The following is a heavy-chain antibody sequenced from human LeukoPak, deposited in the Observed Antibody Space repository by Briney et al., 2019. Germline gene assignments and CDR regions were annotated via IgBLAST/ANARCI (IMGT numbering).Heavy chain of an antibody. J-gene: IGHJ4*02. CDR2: IKSKTDGGTT. CDR1: GFTFSNAW. Sequence: GGSLRLSCAASGFTFSNAWMSWVRQAPGKGLEWVGRIKSKTDGGTTDYVAPVKGRFTISRDDSKNTLYLQMNSLKTEDTAVYYCTTVGVVLRYFDWFNMGNYWGQGTLVTVSS. V-gene: IGHV3-15*01. CDR3: TTVGVVLRYFDWFNMGNY. D-gene: IGHD3-9*01.